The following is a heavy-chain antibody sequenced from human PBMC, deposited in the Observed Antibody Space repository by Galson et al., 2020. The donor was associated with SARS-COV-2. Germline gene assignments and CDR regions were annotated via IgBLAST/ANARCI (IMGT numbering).Heavy chain of an antibody. V-gene: IGHV4-38-2*02. CDR2: ISHSGRT. Sequence: ASETLSLTCAVSGYSISSGYYWGWIRQPPGKGPEWIGCISHSGRTYFNPSLKSRVTMSVDTSKNQFSLRLSSVTAADTAVYYCARDGEQQLDTIDCWGQGTLVTVSS. J-gene: IGHJ4*02. D-gene: IGHD6-13*01. CDR3: ARDGEQQLDTIDC. CDR1: GYSISSGYY.